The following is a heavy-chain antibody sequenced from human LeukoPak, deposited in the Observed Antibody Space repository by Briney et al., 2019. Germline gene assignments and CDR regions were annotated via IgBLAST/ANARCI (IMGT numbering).Heavy chain of an antibody. CDR3: AKDHRRYYYDSTGYYFDY. D-gene: IGHD3-22*01. V-gene: IGHV3-30*18. J-gene: IGHJ4*02. CDR2: ISYDGGNK. Sequence: PGRSLRLSCAASGFTFSGYVMHWVRQAPGKRLEWVAIISYDGGNKYYADSVKGRFTISRDNSKNTLYLQMNSLRAEDTAVYYCAKDHRRYYYDSTGYYFDYWGQGTLVTVSS. CDR1: GFTFSGYV.